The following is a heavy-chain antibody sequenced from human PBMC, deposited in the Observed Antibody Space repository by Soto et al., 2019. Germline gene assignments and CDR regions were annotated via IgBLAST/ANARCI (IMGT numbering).Heavy chain of an antibody. J-gene: IGHJ6*02. CDR1: GFTFHDYA. V-gene: IGHV3-43D*04. Sequence: PGGSLRLSCAASGFTFHDYAMHWVRQAPGKGLEWVSLISWDGGGTYYADSVKGRFTISRDNSKNSLYLQMNSLRAEDTALYYCEKEAARIYLYSAMDVWGQGTTVTVSS. D-gene: IGHD6-13*01. CDR2: ISWDGGGT. CDR3: EKEAARIYLYSAMDV.